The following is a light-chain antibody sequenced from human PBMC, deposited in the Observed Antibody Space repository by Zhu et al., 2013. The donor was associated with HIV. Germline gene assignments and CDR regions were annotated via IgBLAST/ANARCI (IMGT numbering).Light chain of an antibody. Sequence: DIQMTQSPSSVSASVGDRVTITCRASQDIRRWLAWYQQKPGKAPNLLIYAASSLQTGVSSRFSGSGSGTDFTLTISSLQPEDFATYYCQQANSLPHTFGQGTKVEIK. CDR3: QQANSLPHT. CDR1: QDIRRW. CDR2: AAS. V-gene: IGKV1-12*01. J-gene: IGKJ2*01.